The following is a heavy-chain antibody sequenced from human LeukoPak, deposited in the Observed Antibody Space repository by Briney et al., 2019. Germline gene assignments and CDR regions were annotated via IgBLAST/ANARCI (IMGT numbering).Heavy chain of an antibody. CDR1: GFTFSSYW. J-gene: IGHJ3*02. V-gene: IGHV3-74*01. CDR3: ARFLDFDWLSYAFDI. D-gene: IGHD3-9*01. Sequence: GGSLRLSCAASGFTFSSYWMHWVRQAPGKGLVWVSRINSDGSSTSYADSVKGRFTISRDNAKNTLYLQMNSLRVEDTAVYYCARFLDFDWLSYAFDIWGQGTMVTVSS. CDR2: INSDGSST.